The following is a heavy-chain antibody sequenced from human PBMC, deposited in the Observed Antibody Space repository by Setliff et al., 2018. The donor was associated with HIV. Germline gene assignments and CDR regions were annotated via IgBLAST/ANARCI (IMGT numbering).Heavy chain of an antibody. D-gene: IGHD3-10*01. CDR1: GFSFSTYA. CDR2: ISYDGSSE. Sequence: GGSLRLSCAASGFSFSTYAMHWVRQAPGKGLEWVSVISYDGSSESYADSVKGRFTISRDNSKNTLYLQMNSLGPEDTAVYYCARARTGVTMVRGAMSSWGQGTLVTVSS. V-gene: IGHV3-30*04. CDR3: ARARTGVTMVRGAMSS. J-gene: IGHJ5*02.